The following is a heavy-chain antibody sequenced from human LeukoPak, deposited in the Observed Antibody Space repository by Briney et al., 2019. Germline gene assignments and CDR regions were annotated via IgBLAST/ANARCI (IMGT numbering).Heavy chain of an antibody. D-gene: IGHD2-15*01. Sequence: SETLSLTCAVYGGSFSGYYWSWIRQPPGKGLEWIGEINHSGSTNYNPSLKSRVTISVDTSKNQFSLKLSSVTAADTAVYYCARHKRKDIVVVVAATHWFDPWGQGTLVTVSS. V-gene: IGHV4-34*01. CDR3: ARHKRKDIVVVVAATHWFDP. CDR1: GGSFSGYY. CDR2: INHSGST. J-gene: IGHJ5*02.